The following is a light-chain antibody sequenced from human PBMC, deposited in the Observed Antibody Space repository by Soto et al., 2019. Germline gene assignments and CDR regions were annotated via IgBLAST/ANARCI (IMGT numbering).Light chain of an antibody. V-gene: IGLV2-14*01. Sequence: QSALTQPASVSGSPGQSITISCTGTSSDVGGYDYVSWYQLHPGKAPKLIVFEVNNRPSGVSYRFSGSKSGNTASLTISGHQAEAEADYFCSSYSISTAYLFGTGTKVTVL. CDR1: SSDVGGYDY. J-gene: IGLJ1*01. CDR3: SSYSISTAYL. CDR2: EVN.